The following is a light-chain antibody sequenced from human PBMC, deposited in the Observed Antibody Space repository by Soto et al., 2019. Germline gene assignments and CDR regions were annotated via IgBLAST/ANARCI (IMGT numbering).Light chain of an antibody. CDR1: QRMTNNF. V-gene: IGKV3-20*01. CDR3: QQYGRSPFT. Sequence: EIVLTQSPYTLSLSPGERVTLSCRASQRMTNNFFAWFQQKPGLAPRLLIHGASTRASGVPDRFTGGGSGTDFVLTISRVEPEDFAVYYCQQYGRSPFTFGQGTKLPIK. CDR2: GAS. J-gene: IGKJ2*01.